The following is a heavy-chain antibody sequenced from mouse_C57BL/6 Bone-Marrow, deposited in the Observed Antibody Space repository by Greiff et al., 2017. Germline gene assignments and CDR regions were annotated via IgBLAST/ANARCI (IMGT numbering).Heavy chain of an antibody. Sequence: EVKLMESGAELVRPGASVKLSCTASGFNIKDDYMHWVKQRPEQGLEWIGWIDPENGDTEYASKFQGKVTITADTSSNTAYLQLSSLTSEDTAFFYCTTLDYYGSEAWFAYWGQGTLVTVSA. D-gene: IGHD1-1*01. V-gene: IGHV14-4*01. CDR3: TTLDYYGSEAWFAY. CDR1: GFNIKDDY. CDR2: IDPENGDT. J-gene: IGHJ3*01.